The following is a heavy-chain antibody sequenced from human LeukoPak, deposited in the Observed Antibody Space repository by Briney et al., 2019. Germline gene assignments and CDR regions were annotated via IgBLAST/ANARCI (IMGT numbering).Heavy chain of an antibody. CDR3: ARDASYCGGDCYPSYWFDP. D-gene: IGHD2-21*02. CDR2: IYYSGST. J-gene: IGHJ5*02. CDR1: GGSISSYY. Sequence: PSENLSLNCTVSGGSISSYYWSWLRQPPGKGLEWIGYIYYSGSTNYNPSLKSRVTISVDTSKNQFSLKLSSVTAADTAVYYCARDASYCGGDCYPSYWFDPWGQGTLVTVSS. V-gene: IGHV4-59*01.